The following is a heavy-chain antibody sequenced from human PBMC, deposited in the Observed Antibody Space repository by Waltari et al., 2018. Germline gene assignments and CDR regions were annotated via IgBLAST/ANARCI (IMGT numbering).Heavy chain of an antibody. CDR1: GGPFTDSS. CDR2: ISHSGVT. D-gene: IGHD7-27*01. V-gene: IGHV4-34*01. Sequence: QVQLHQRGAGLLKPSETLSLTCAVSGGPFTDSSWSWIRQPPGKGLEWIGEISHSGVTHYNPSLRSRVTMSVDTIKKQFSLMLTSVTAADTAVYFCARTWGNSPPLGWFDPWGRGTRVTISS. J-gene: IGHJ5*01. CDR3: ARTWGNSPPLGWFDP.